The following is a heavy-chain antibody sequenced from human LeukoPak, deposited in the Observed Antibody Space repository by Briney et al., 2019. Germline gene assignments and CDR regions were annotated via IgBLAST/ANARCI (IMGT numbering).Heavy chain of an antibody. CDR1: GGSISSYY. D-gene: IGHD3-22*01. J-gene: IGHJ4*02. CDR2: IYYSGST. Sequence: SETLSLTCTVSGGSISSYYWSWIRQPPGKGLEWIGYIYYSGSTNYNPSLKSRVTISVDTSKNQFSLKLSSVTAADTAVYYCARRYSSGYYYDYWGQGTLVTVSS. CDR3: ARRYSSGYYYDY. V-gene: IGHV4-59*08.